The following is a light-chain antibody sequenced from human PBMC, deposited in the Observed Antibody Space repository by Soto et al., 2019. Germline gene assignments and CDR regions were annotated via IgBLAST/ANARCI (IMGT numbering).Light chain of an antibody. CDR3: LQDYNFPYT. Sequence: AIQVTQSPSSLSASVGDRVTITCRASEAIRIDLGWYQQKPGKAPKLLIYGASNLQSGVPSRFSGSGSGTDFSLTISSLQPEDFATYYCLQDYNFPYTFGQGTKLEIK. CDR2: GAS. CDR1: EAIRID. V-gene: IGKV1-6*01. J-gene: IGKJ2*01.